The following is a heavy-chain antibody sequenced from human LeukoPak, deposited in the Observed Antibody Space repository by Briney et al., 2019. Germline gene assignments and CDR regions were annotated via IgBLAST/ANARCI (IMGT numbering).Heavy chain of an antibody. D-gene: IGHD3-22*01. V-gene: IGHV3-30*04. CDR2: ISYDGSNK. J-gene: IGHJ4*02. Sequence: PGGSLRLSCAASGFTFSSYAMHWVRQAPGKGLEWVAVISYDGSNKYYADSVKGRFTISRDNSKNTLYLQMNSLRAEDTAIYYCAKAYDSSGYYPYYFDYWGQGTLVTVSS. CDR1: GFTFSSYA. CDR3: AKAYDSSGYYPYYFDY.